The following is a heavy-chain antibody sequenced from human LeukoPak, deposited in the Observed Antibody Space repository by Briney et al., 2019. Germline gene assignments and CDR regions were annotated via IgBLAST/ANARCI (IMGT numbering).Heavy chain of an antibody. CDR3: ARGLMMAVAGRGEFHY. CDR1: GGSISSYY. V-gene: IGHV4-59*01. D-gene: IGHD6-13*01. Sequence: KPSETLSLTCIVSGGSISSYYWSWIRHPPGKGLEQIGYIYYSGSTNYNPSLKSRVTISVDTSKNQFSLKLSSVTAADTAVYYCARGLMMAVAGRGEFHYWGQGTLVTVSS. CDR2: IYYSGST. J-gene: IGHJ4*02.